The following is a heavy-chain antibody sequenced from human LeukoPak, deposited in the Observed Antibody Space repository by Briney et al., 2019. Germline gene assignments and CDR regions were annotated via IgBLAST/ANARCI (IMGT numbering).Heavy chain of an antibody. Sequence: SETLSLTCTVSGGSISSGGYYWSWIRQHPGKGLEWIGYIYYSGSTYYNPSLKSRVTISVDRSKNQFSLQLSSVTAADTAVYYCARLGYCSRTRCSGGWFDPWGQGTLVTVSS. J-gene: IGHJ5*02. V-gene: IGHV4-31*03. CDR3: ARLGYCSRTRCSGGWFDP. CDR2: IYYSGST. CDR1: GGSISSGGYY. D-gene: IGHD2-2*01.